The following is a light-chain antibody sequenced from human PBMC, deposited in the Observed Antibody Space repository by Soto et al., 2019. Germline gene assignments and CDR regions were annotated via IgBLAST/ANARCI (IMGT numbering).Light chain of an antibody. V-gene: IGKV3-20*01. CDR3: HPHGSSPYS. CDR2: GAS. CDR1: QSVSSSY. Sequence: EIVLTHSPGTLSLSPGERATLSCRASQSVSSSYLAWYQQKPGQAPRLLIYGASSRATGIPDLFSGSGSGTDFVLPINRLELEDYAVYYCHPHGSSPYSFGQATKLEI. J-gene: IGKJ2*03.